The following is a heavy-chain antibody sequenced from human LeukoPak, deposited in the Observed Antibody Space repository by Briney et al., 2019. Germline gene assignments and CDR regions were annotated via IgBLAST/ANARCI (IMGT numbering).Heavy chain of an antibody. D-gene: IGHD3-10*01. J-gene: IGHJ4*02. V-gene: IGHV3-23*01. CDR2: ISPSADIK. Sequence: GGSLRLSCAASGFTFSNHGMNWVRQAPGKGLEWVSGISPSADIKYYADSVKGRFTNSRDNSKNMLYLEVISLTADDTAVYYCAKDDAWLRFGEWSQGTLVTVSS. CDR3: AKDDAWLRFGE. CDR1: GFTFSNHG.